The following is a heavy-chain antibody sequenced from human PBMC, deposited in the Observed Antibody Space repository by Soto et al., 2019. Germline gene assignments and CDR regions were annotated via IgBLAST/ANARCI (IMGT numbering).Heavy chain of an antibody. V-gene: IGHV3-21*01. CDR2: ISSSSSYI. CDR3: ARDQLFHPEHRYSSGWYYFDY. J-gene: IGHJ4*02. Sequence: GGSLRLSCAASGFNFSSYSMNWVRQAPGKGLEWVSSISSSSSYIYYADSVKGRFTISRDNAKNSLYLQMNSLRAEDTAVYYCARDQLFHPEHRYSSGWYYFDYWGQGTLVTVSS. CDR1: GFNFSSYS. D-gene: IGHD6-19*01.